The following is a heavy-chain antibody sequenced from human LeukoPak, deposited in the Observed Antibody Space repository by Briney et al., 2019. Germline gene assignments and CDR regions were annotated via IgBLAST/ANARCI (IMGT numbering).Heavy chain of an antibody. V-gene: IGHV1-2*02. Sequence: ASVKVSCKASGYTFTGYYMHWVRQAPGQGLEWMGWINPNSGGTNYAQKFQGRVTMTRDTSISTAYMELSRLRSDDTAVYYCASTSLVGATWTPGWFDPWGQGTLVTVSS. D-gene: IGHD1-26*01. J-gene: IGHJ5*02. CDR2: INPNSGGT. CDR1: GYTFTGYY. CDR3: ASTSLVGATWTPGWFDP.